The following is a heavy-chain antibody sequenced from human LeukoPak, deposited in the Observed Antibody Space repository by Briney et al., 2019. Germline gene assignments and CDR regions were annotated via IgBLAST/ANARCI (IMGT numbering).Heavy chain of an antibody. CDR1: GFTFSSYG. V-gene: IGHV3-33*01. CDR2: IWYDGSNK. Sequence: PGGSLRLSCAASGFTFSSYGMHWVSQAPGKGLEWVAVIWYDGSNKYYADSVKGRFTISRDNSKNTLYLQMNSLRAEDTAVYYCARAPSTSFSYFDYWGQGTLVTVSS. D-gene: IGHD2-2*01. CDR3: ARAPSTSFSYFDY. J-gene: IGHJ4*02.